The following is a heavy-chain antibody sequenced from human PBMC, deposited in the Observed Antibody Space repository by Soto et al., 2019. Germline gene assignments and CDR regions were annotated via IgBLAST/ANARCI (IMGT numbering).Heavy chain of an antibody. J-gene: IGHJ6*03. CDR2: IYWDDDK. D-gene: IGHD1-1*01. CDR1: GFSLSTSGLG. CDR3: AHRHREYTTGTTTGAGFGYYYYYMDV. Sequence: SGPTLVNPTQTLTLTCTFSGFSLSTSGLGVGWIRQPPGKALEWLALIYWDDDKRYSPSLKSRLTITKDTSKNQVVLTMTNMDPVDTATYYCAHRHREYTTGTTTGAGFGYYYYYMDVWGKGTTVTVSS. V-gene: IGHV2-5*02.